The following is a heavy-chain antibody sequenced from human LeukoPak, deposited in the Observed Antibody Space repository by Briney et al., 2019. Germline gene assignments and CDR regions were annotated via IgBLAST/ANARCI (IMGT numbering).Heavy chain of an antibody. CDR2: IYPGDSDT. V-gene: IGHV5-51*01. D-gene: IGHD6-19*01. CDR1: GYSFTSYW. CDR3: ARQWAVAGTGTANFDY. Sequence: GESLKISCKGSGYSFTSYWIGWVRQMPGKGLEWMGIIYPGDSDTTYSPSFQGQVTISADKSISTAYLQWSSLEASDTAMYYCARQWAVAGTGTANFDYWGQGTLVTVSS. J-gene: IGHJ4*02.